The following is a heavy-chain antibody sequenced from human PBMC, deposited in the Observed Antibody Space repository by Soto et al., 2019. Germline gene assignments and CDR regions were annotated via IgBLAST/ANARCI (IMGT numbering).Heavy chain of an antibody. J-gene: IGHJ6*02. CDR3: PTDKFVVVGRRMTVIGVYV. CDR1: GFTFSNAW. D-gene: IGHD2-15*01. Sequence: EVHLVESGGGLVKPGGSLRLSCAASGFTFSNAWMTWVRQAPGKGLEWVGRVKGRPDGGTTDYGAPVKGRFTISRDDSKNTLYLQMNSLKTEDTAMYYCPTDKFVVVGRRMTVIGVYVWGQGTSVTVSS. V-gene: IGHV3-15*01. CDR2: VKGRPDGGTT.